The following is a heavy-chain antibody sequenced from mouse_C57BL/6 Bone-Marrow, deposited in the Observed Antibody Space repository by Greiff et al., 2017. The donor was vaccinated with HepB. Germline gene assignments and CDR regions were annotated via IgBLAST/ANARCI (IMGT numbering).Heavy chain of an antibody. D-gene: IGHD2-3*01. CDR1: GYTFTSYW. CDR2: IDPSDSYT. V-gene: IGHV1-69*01. Sequence: VQLQQPGAELVKPGASVKLSCKASGYTFTSYWMHWVKQRPGQGLEWIGEIDPSDSYTNYNQKFKGKSTLTVDKSSSTAYMQLSSLTSEDSAVYYCARSGYDCYYYLDYWGQGTTLTVSS. CDR3: ARSGYDCYYYLDY. J-gene: IGHJ2*01.